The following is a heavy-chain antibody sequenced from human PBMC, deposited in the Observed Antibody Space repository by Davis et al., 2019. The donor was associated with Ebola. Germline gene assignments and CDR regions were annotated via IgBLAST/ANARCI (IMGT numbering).Heavy chain of an antibody. D-gene: IGHD1-26*01. CDR2: INSDGSST. V-gene: IGHV3-74*01. J-gene: IGHJ5*02. CDR3: ARGHGSSPDNWFDP. Sequence: GESLKISCTVSGFTFSSYWMHWVRQAPGKGLVWVSRINSDGSSTSYADSVKGRFTISRDNAKNTLYLQMNSLRAEDTAVYYCARGHGSSPDNWFDPWGQGTLVTVSS. CDR1: GFTFSSYW.